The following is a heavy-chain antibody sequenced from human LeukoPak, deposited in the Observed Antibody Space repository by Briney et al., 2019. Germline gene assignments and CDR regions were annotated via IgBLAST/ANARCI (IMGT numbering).Heavy chain of an antibody. CDR3: ARASAYSTSSGVNL. D-gene: IGHD6-6*01. CDR2: ISHSGTT. CDR1: GGSFGGYY. Sequence: SETLSLTCAVYGGSFGGYYWNWIRQPPGMGLEWIGEISHSGTTNYNPSLKSRVTISVDTPKNQFSLRLNSVTAADTAVYYCARASAYSTSSGVNLWGQGTLVTVSS. J-gene: IGHJ5*02. V-gene: IGHV4-34*01.